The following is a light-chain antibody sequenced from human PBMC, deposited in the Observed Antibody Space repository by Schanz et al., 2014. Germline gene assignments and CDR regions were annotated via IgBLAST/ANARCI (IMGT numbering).Light chain of an antibody. CDR1: SSDVGRYNY. Sequence: QSALTQPASVSGSPGQSITISCTGTSSDVGRYNYVSWYQQHPGKAPKLMIYDVTNRPSGVSNRFSGSKSGNTASLTISGLQAEDEADYYCSSYADSSTLFGPGTKLTVL. CDR2: DVT. J-gene: IGLJ1*01. CDR3: SSYADSSTL. V-gene: IGLV2-14*01.